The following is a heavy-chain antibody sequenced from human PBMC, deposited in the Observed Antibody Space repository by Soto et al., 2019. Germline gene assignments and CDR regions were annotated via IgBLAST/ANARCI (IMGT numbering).Heavy chain of an antibody. CDR1: GYDFTSYG. J-gene: IGHJ6*02. CDR2: ISGYDGYT. V-gene: IGHV1-18*01. CDR3: ARGGYYDSSGSRNYHNSGMNV. Sequence: QAQLVQSGGEVKKPGASVKVSCKASGYDFTSYGINWVRQAPGQGLEWLGWISGYDGYTNYAQILQGRVSMTTDTSTKTAYMEVRSLRSDDTAIYYCARGGYYDSSGSRNYHNSGMNVWGQGTTVAVSS. D-gene: IGHD3-22*01.